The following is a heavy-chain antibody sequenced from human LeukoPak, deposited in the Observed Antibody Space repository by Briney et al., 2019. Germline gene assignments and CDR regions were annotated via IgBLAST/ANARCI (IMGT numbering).Heavy chain of an antibody. CDR3: AKEEGVGATSNWFDP. CDR1: GFTFSSYG. D-gene: IGHD1-26*01. J-gene: IGHJ5*02. CDR2: ISGSGGST. V-gene: IGHV3-23*01. Sequence: GGTLRLSCAASGFTFSSYGMSWVRQAPGKGLEWVSAISGSGGSTYYADSVRGRFTISRDNSKNTLYLQMNSLRAEDTAVYYCAKEEGVGATSNWFDPWGQGTLVTVSS.